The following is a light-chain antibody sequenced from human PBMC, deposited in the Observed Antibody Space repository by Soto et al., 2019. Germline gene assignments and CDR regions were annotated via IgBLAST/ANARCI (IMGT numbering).Light chain of an antibody. CDR1: SSDVGGYNY. CDR2: EVS. V-gene: IGLV2-14*01. CDR3: SSYTSSSTLV. Sequence: QSVLTQPASVSGSAGQSITISCTGTSSDVGGYNYVSWYQQHPGKAPKLMIYEVSNRPSGVSNRFSGSKSGNTASLTISGLQAEDEADYYCSSYTSSSTLVFGTGTKVTVL. J-gene: IGLJ1*01.